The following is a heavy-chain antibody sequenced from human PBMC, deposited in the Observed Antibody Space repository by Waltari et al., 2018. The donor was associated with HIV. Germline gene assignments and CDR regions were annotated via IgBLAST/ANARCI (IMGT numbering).Heavy chain of an antibody. CDR3: ARGGFYGSGSKVN. Sequence: EVQLVESGGGLVQPGGSLRLSCAASGFTFSSYWMSWDRQAPGKGLEWVANIKQDVSEKYYVDSGNGRFTISRDNAENSVYLQMNSLRAEDTAVYYCARGGFYGSGSKVNWGQGTLVTVSS. CDR2: IKQDVSEK. V-gene: IGHV3-7*04. D-gene: IGHD3-10*01. J-gene: IGHJ4*02. CDR1: GFTFSSYW.